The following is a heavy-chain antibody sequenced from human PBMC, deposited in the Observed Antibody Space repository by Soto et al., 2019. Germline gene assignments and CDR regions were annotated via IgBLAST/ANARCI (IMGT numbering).Heavy chain of an antibody. V-gene: IGHV3-53*02. Sequence: EVELVETGGGVIQPGGSLRLSCAVSGFTVSSNSMSWVRQAPGKGLEWVSLIYADGGTYYGDSVKGRFTISRDTSKNTVSLQMTSLRADATAVYYCARDNSILGAPFQDWGQGTLVNVSS. CDR1: GFTVSSNS. CDR2: IYADGGT. J-gene: IGHJ1*01. D-gene: IGHD3-16*01. CDR3: ARDNSILGAPFQD.